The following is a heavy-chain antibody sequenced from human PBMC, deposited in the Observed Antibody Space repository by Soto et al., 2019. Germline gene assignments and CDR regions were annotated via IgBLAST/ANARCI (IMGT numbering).Heavy chain of an antibody. Sequence: QVQLVESGGGVVQPGRSLRLSCAASGFTFSSYGMHWVRQAPGKGLEWVAVISYDGSNKYYADSVKGRFTISRDNSKNTLYLQMNSLRAEDTAVYYCATGPAIVFVPAAMNYYYGMDVWGQGTTVTVSS. CDR2: ISYDGSNK. CDR1: GFTFSSYG. CDR3: ATGPAIVFVPAAMNYYYGMDV. V-gene: IGHV3-30*03. D-gene: IGHD2-2*01. J-gene: IGHJ6*02.